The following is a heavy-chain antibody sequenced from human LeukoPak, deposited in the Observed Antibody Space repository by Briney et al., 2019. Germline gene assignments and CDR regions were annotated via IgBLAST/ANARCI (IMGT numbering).Heavy chain of an antibody. CDR3: AREGVRFLDSPTHFDP. Sequence: GASVKVSCKASGYTFTSYYMHWVRQAPGQGLEWMGIINPSGGSTSYAQKFQGRVTMTRDTSTSTVYMELSSLRSEDTAVYYCAREGVRFLDSPTHFDPWGQGTLVTVSS. V-gene: IGHV1-46*01. J-gene: IGHJ5*02. D-gene: IGHD3-3*01. CDR1: GYTFTSYY. CDR2: INPSGGST.